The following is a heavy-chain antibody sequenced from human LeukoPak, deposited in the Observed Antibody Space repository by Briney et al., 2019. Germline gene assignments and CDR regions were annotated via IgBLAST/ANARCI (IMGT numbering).Heavy chain of an antibody. J-gene: IGHJ4*02. CDR3: ARGPPNWGYDY. CDR1: GYTFTSYD. CDR2: MSPNSGDT. D-gene: IGHD7-27*01. Sequence: ASVKVSCKASGYTFTSYDFNWVRQATGQRPEWMGWMSPNSGDTGYAQKFQDRVTMTRNTSISTAYMELSSLRSDDTAVYYCARGPPNWGYDYWGPGTLVTVSS. V-gene: IGHV1-8*01.